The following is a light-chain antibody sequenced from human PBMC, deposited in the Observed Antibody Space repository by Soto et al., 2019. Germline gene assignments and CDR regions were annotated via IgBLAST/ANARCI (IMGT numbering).Light chain of an antibody. J-gene: IGLJ1*01. CDR1: NNL. Sequence: QSALTQPASVSGSPGQSITISCTGTNNLVSWYQHHSGKAPKLLIYEVTNRPSGISDRFSGSKSVYTASLTISGLQAEDESDYYCGSYSSTDTPFVFGTGTKVTVL. V-gene: IGLV2-14*01. CDR3: GSYSSTDTPFV. CDR2: EVT.